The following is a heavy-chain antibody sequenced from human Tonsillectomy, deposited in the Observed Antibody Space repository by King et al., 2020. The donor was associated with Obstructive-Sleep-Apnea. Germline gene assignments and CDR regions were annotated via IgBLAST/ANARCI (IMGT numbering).Heavy chain of an antibody. Sequence: VQLVESGAEVKKPVSSVKVSCKASGGTFSSYAISWVRQAPGQGLEWMGGIIPILGIANYAQKFQGRVTITADKSTSTAYMELSSLRSEDTAVYYCARASTSGSYYFDYWGQGTLVTVSS. CDR3: ARASTSGSYYFDY. CDR2: IIPILGIA. J-gene: IGHJ4*02. V-gene: IGHV1-69*10. CDR1: GGTFSSYA. D-gene: IGHD1-26*01.